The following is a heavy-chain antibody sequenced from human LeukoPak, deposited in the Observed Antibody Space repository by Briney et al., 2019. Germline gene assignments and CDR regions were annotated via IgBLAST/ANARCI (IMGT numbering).Heavy chain of an antibody. V-gene: IGHV4-38-2*01. CDR1: GYSISSGYY. CDR3: ARGRSSNP. J-gene: IGHJ5*02. D-gene: IGHD2-2*01. Sequence: PSETLSLACAVFGYSISSGYYWGWIRQPPGKGLEWIGSIYHSGSTYYNPSLKSRVTISVDTSKNQFSLKLSSVTAADTAVYYCARGRSSNPWGQGTLVTVSS. CDR2: IYHSGST.